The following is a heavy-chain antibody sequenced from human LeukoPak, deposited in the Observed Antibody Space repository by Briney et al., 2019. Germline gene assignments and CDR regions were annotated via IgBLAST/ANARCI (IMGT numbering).Heavy chain of an antibody. CDR1: GYTFTSYG. CDR3: ARDEILGYCSSTSCYTGLYNWFDP. J-gene: IGHJ5*02. V-gene: IGHV1-18*01. D-gene: IGHD2-2*02. CDR2: ISAYNGNT. Sequence: ASVKVSCKASGYTFTSYGISWVRQAPGQGLEWMGWISAYNGNTNYAQKLQDRVTMTTDTSTSTAYTELRSLRSDDTAVYYCARDEILGYCSSTSCYTGLYNWFDPWGQGTLVTVSS.